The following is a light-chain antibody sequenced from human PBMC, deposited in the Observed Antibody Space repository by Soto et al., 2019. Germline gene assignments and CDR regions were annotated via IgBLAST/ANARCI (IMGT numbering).Light chain of an antibody. CDR2: DAS. Sequence: IQMTQSPSTLSASVGDRVTITCRASLNTNSWLAWYQQKPGKAPKVLIYDASNLEAGVPSRFRGSGSGTDFTFTISRLQPEDIATYYCQQYENLPTFGQGTRLEIK. CDR1: LNTNSW. CDR3: QQYENLPT. V-gene: IGKV1-33*01. J-gene: IGKJ5*01.